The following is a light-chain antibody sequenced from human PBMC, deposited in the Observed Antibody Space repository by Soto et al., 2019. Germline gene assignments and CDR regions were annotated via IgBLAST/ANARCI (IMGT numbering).Light chain of an antibody. CDR3: QQYGSSPWT. Sequence: EIVLTQSRGTLSLSPGERANLSCRATQSVSSSYLAWYQQKPGQAPRLLIYGASSRATGIPDRFSGSGSGTDITLTISRLEPEDFAVYYCQQYGSSPWTFGQGTKVEIK. V-gene: IGKV3-20*01. J-gene: IGKJ1*01. CDR1: QSVSSSY. CDR2: GAS.